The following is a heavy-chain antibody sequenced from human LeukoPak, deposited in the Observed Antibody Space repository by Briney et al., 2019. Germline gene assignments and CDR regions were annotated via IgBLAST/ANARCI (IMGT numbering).Heavy chain of an antibody. D-gene: IGHD3-10*01. CDR3: ARDRGSGSYRAGWFDP. CDR2: ISSSGSTI. V-gene: IGHV3-48*04. CDR1: RFTFSNYG. J-gene: IGHJ5*02. Sequence: QPGGSLRLSCAASRFTFSNYGMHWVRQAPGKGLEWVSYISSSGSTIYYADSVKGRFTISRDNAKNSLYLQMNSLRAEDTGVYYCARDRGSGSYRAGWFDPWGQGTLVTVSS.